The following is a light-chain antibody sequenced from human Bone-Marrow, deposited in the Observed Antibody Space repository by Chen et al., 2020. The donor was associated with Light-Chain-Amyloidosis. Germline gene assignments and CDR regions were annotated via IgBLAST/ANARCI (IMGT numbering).Light chain of an antibody. CDR3: QSADSSGTYEVI. CDR2: RDT. V-gene: IGLV3-25*03. Sequence: SYDPTQPPSVSVSPGQTARSTCPEDVLPTKYAYWYQQKPGQAPVLVIHRDTERPLWISGRFSGSSSGTTATLTSSGVQAEDEADYHCQSADSSGTYEVIFGGGTKLTVL. J-gene: IGLJ2*01. CDR1: VLPTKY.